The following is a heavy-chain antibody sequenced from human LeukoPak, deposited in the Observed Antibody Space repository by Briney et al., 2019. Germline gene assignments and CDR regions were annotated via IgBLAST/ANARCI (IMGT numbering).Heavy chain of an antibody. V-gene: IGHV4-30-2*01. CDR1: GASISSGGYY. J-gene: IGHJ4*02. D-gene: IGHD2-2*01. Sequence: SETLSLTCTVSGASISSGGYYWSWIRQPPGKGLEWIGYIYHSGSTYYHPSLKSRLTISVDRSKNQFSLKLSSVTAADTAVYYCAREFLCSSTSCADYWGQGTLVTVSS. CDR3: AREFLCSSTSCADY. CDR2: IYHSGST.